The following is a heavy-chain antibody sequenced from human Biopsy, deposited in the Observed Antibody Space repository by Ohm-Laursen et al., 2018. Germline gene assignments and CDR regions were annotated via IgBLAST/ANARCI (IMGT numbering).Heavy chain of an antibody. V-gene: IGHV4-59*01. CDR1: GGSLNFYY. CDR2: MYYSGST. CDR3: ARDRIAYCTATSCDNFGLDV. J-gene: IGHJ6*02. Sequence: SETLSLTCTVSGGSLNFYYWSWIRQPPGKGLEWIGYMYYSGSTKYSPSLKNRVTVSFDTSRNQFSLKLTSVTAADTAVYYCARDRIAYCTATSCDNFGLDVWGQGTTVTVSS. D-gene: IGHD2-8*02.